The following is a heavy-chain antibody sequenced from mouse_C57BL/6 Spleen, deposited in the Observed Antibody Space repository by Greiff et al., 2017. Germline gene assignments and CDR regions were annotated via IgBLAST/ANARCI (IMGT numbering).Heavy chain of an antibody. Sequence: QVQLQQPGAELVKPGASVKLSCKASGYTFTSYWMHWVKQRPGQGLEWIGMIHPNSGSTNYNEKFKSKATLTVDKSSSTAYMQRSSLTSEDSAVYYCAREDGSSPAWFAYWGQGTLVTVSA. CDR3: AREDGSSPAWFAY. CDR2: IHPNSGST. V-gene: IGHV1-64*01. D-gene: IGHD1-1*01. J-gene: IGHJ3*01. CDR1: GYTFTSYW.